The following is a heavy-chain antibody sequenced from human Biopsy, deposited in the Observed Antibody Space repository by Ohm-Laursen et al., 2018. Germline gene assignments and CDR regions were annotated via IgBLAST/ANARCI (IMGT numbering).Heavy chain of an antibody. CDR1: SYTFTDYN. D-gene: IGHD2-8*01. V-gene: IGHV1-2*02. J-gene: IGHJ4*02. Sequence: ASVKVPCKASSYTFTDYNIHWMRQAPGQGLEWLGYINCKTGATNYAQKFQGTVTMTRDTSISTAYLALGSLRSADTAIYYCARDPLNGHKHFGYWGQGSLVTVSS. CDR2: INCKTGAT. CDR3: ARDPLNGHKHFGY.